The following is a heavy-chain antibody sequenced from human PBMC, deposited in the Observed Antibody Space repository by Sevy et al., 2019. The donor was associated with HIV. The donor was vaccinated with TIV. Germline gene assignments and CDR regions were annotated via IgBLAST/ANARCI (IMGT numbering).Heavy chain of an antibody. D-gene: IGHD6-13*01. CDR3: ARGSDSSSWDTFDY. Sequence: SDTLSLTCTVSGGSISSYYWSWIRQPPGKGLEWIGYIYYSGNTIYNPSLKSRVTISVDTSKKQFSLRLTSVTAADTALYYCARGSDSSSWDTFDYWGQGTLVTVSS. CDR1: GGSISSYY. V-gene: IGHV4-59*07. CDR2: IYYSGNT. J-gene: IGHJ4*02.